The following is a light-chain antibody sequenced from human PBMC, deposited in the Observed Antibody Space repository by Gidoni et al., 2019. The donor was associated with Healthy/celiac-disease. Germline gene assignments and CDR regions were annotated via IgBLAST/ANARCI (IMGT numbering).Light chain of an antibody. CDR2: GAS. CDR3: QQYGSSPPVT. CDR1: QSVSSSY. J-gene: IGKJ4*01. Sequence: DIVLTQSPGTLSLSPGERATLSCRASQSVSSSYLAWYQQKPGQAPRLLIYGASSRATVIPDRFSGSGSGTDFTLTISRLEPEDFAVYYCQQYGSSPPVTFGGGTKVEIK. V-gene: IGKV3-20*01.